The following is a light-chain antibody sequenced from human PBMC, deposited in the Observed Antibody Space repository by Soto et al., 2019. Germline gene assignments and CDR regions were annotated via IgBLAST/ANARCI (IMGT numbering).Light chain of an antibody. V-gene: IGKV3-11*01. J-gene: IGKJ5*01. CDR2: DAY. Sequence: EVVLTQSPVTLSLAPVERATVSCRASQSFRGLLAWYQQKPGQAPRLLIYDAYNRATGIPPRFSGSGSGTDFTLTISSLEPEDSAVYYCQKRHMWPIKFGQGTRREIK. CDR3: QKRHMWPIK. CDR1: QSFRGL.